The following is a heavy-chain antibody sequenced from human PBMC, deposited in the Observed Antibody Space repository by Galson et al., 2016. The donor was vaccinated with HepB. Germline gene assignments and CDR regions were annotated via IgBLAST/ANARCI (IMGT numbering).Heavy chain of an antibody. CDR2: IIPMSGTA. CDR3: ARTISTGYSFGYDRWLYP. D-gene: IGHD5-12*01. Sequence: SVKVSCKASGGTFKRYVISWVRQAPGQGLEWMGGIIPMSGTANYVQKFQGRVTITADESTSTSYMEMTSLRSEDTAVYYCARTISTGYSFGYDRWLYPWDQGTLVTVSS. CDR1: GGTFKRYV. J-gene: IGHJ5*02. V-gene: IGHV1-69*13.